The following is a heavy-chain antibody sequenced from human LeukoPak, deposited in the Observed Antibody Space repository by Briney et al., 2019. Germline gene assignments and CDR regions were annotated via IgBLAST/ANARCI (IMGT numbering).Heavy chain of an antibody. Sequence: PGGSLRLSCVASGFTFSRYWMHWVRQAPGKGLVWVSRINSDGRSTNYADSVKGRFTISRDNAKNTLYLQMNSLRAEDTAVYYCARDLAEYGWFGELYYWGQGTLVTVSS. CDR3: ARDLAEYGWFGELYY. CDR1: GFTFSRYW. V-gene: IGHV3-74*01. J-gene: IGHJ4*02. CDR2: INSDGRST. D-gene: IGHD3-10*01.